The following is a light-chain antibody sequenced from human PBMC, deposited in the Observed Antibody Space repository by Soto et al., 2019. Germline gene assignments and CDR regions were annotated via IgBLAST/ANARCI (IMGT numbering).Light chain of an antibody. V-gene: IGKV3-15*01. CDR1: QSVSSH. Sequence: EIVMTQSPATLSVSPGERATLSCRASQSVSSHLAWYQQKPGQAPRLLIYGASTRPTGIPARFSGSGCGTKITLINSSLQSEDSAVYCFQQYNKRRTFGQGTKVEIK. CDR3: QQYNKRRT. CDR2: GAS. J-gene: IGKJ1*01.